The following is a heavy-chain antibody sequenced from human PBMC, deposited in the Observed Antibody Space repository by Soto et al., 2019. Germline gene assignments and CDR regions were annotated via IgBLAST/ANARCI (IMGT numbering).Heavy chain of an antibody. Sequence: GGSLRLSCAASGFTFSSYAMSWVRQAPGKGLEWVSAISGSGGSTYYADSVKGRFTISRDNSKNTLYLQMNSLRAEDTAVYYCAKQQRLYCSSTSCYPGWFDPWGQGTLVTVSS. CDR1: GFTFSSYA. CDR3: AKQQRLYCSSTSCYPGWFDP. J-gene: IGHJ5*02. D-gene: IGHD2-2*01. CDR2: ISGSGGST. V-gene: IGHV3-23*01.